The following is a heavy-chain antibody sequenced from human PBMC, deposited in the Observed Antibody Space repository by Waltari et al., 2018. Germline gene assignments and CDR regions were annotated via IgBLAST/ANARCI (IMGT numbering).Heavy chain of an antibody. CDR3: ASEYFDWLLYRGRTYYGRDV. CDR2: IIPIFGTA. Sequence: QVQLVQSGAEVKKPGSSVKVSCKASGGTFSSYAISWVRQAPGQGLEWMGGIIPIFGTANYAQKFQGRVPITADESTSTAYMELSSRRSEDTAVYYCASEYFDWLLYRGRTYYGRDVWGQVTTVTGSS. CDR1: GGTFSSYA. V-gene: IGHV1-69*13. D-gene: IGHD3-9*01. J-gene: IGHJ6*02.